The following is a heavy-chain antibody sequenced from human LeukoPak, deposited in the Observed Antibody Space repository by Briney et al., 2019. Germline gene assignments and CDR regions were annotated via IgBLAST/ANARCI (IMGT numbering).Heavy chain of an antibody. CDR3: ARMHVVVVIIRYFDL. D-gene: IGHD2-21*01. Sequence: SETLSLTCTVSGGSISSGGYYWSWIRQPPGKGLEWIGYIYHSGSTYYNPSLKSRVTISVDRSKNQFSLKLSSVTAADTAVYYCARMHVVVVIIRYFDLWGRGTLVTVSS. V-gene: IGHV4-30-2*01. J-gene: IGHJ2*01. CDR2: IYHSGST. CDR1: GGSISSGGYY.